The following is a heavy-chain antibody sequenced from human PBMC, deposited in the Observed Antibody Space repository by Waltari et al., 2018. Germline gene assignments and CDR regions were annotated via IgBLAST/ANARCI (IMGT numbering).Heavy chain of an antibody. CDR3: ARDDPPPDRYSYGTRYFDY. J-gene: IGHJ4*02. D-gene: IGHD5-18*01. CDR1: GGTFSSYA. Sequence: QVQLVQSGAEVKKPGSSVKVSCKASGGTFSSYAISWVRQAPGQGLEWMGGIIPIFGTANYAQKFQGRVTITADESTSTAYMELSSLRSEDTAVYYCARDDPPPDRYSYGTRYFDYWGQGTLVTVSS. V-gene: IGHV1-69*12. CDR2: IIPIFGTA.